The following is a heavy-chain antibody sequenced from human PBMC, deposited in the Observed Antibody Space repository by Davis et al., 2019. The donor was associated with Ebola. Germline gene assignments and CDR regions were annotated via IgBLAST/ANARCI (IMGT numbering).Heavy chain of an antibody. D-gene: IGHD3-9*01. J-gene: IGHJ5*02. CDR1: GYSFTSYW. CDR2: IYPGDSDT. CDR3: ARHSGNDILTGPWFDP. V-gene: IGHV5-51*01. Sequence: GESLKISCKGSGYSFTSYWIGWVRQMPGKGLEWMGIIYPGDSDTRYSPSFQGQVTISADKSISTAYLQWSSLKASDTAMYYCARHSGNDILTGPWFDPWGQGTLVTVSS.